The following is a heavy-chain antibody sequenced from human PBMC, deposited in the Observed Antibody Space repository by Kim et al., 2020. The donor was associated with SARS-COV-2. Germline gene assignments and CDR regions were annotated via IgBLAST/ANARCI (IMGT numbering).Heavy chain of an antibody. CDR1: GYTFSNYW. V-gene: IGHV5-51*01. Sequence: GESLKISCKGYGYTFSNYWIGWVRQMPGKGLEWMGIIYPGDSDTRYSPSFQGHVTISADKSISTAYLQWSSLKASDSAMYYCTRRGATGVATTPMADFWG. J-gene: IGHJ4*01. CDR2: IYPGDSDT. CDR3: TRRGATGVATTPMADF. D-gene: IGHD1-26*01.